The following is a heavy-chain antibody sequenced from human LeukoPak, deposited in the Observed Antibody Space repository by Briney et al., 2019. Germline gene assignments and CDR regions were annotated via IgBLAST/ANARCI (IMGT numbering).Heavy chain of an antibody. Sequence: GGSLRLSCAASGFTFSSYAMSWVRQAPGKGLGWVSAISGSGGSTYYADSVKGRFTISRDSSKNILYLQMNSLRAEDTAVYYCARDVFDRGLQWYFDLWGRGTVITVSS. CDR3: ARDVFDRGLQWYFDL. J-gene: IGHJ2*01. V-gene: IGHV3-23*01. D-gene: IGHD3-16*01. CDR1: GFTFSSYA. CDR2: ISGSGGST.